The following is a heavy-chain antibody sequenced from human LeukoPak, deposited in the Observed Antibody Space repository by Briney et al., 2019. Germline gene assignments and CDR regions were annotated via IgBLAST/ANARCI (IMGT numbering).Heavy chain of an antibody. CDR1: GYSFTSYD. D-gene: IGHD3-10*01. J-gene: IGHJ4*02. V-gene: IGHV1-8*01. Sequence: GASVKVSCKASGYSFTSYDINWVRQATGQGLEWMGWMNPKSGNTGYAQKFQGRVTMTRSTSISTAYMELSSLRSEDTAVYYCARVQRVTSPLKYYFDYWGQGTLVTVSS. CDR2: MNPKSGNT. CDR3: ARVQRVTSPLKYYFDY.